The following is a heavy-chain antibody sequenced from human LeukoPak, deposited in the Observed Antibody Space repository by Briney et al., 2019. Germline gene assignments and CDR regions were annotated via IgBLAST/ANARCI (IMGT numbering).Heavy chain of an antibody. CDR1: GFTFRSYE. CDR3: ASQGYGLFDY. J-gene: IGHJ4*02. Sequence: PGGSLRLSCAASGFTFRSYEMNWVRQAPGKGLEWVSYVSSSGSTIFYADSVKGRFTISRDNAKNSLYLQLNSLRAEDTAVYYCASQGYGLFDYRGQGTLVTVSS. V-gene: IGHV3-48*03. CDR2: VSSSGSTI. D-gene: IGHD5-12*01.